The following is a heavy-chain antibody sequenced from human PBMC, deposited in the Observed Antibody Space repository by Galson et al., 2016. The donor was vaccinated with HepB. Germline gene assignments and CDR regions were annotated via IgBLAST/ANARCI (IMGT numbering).Heavy chain of an antibody. D-gene: IGHD2-21*02. CDR2: VYHSGSA. V-gene: IGHV4-4*02. CDR3: GRERNWLWHCGIDCSSSDYYGMDV. J-gene: IGHJ6*02. CDR1: GGSIRSNNW. Sequence: SETLSLTCAVSGGSIRSNNWWTWVRQSPGKGLEWIGEVYHSGSANYNPSLKSRVTIPVDTSTTTAYMELRSLRSDDTAVYYSGRERNWLWHCGIDCSSSDYYGMDVWGQGTTVTVSS.